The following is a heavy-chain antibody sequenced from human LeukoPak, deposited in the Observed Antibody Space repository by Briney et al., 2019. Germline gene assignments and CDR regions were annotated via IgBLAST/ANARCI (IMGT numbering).Heavy chain of an antibody. V-gene: IGHV4-39*07. CDR3: ARDRRVWFGELSRYGMDV. CDR1: GGSISSYY. Sequence: SETLSLTCTVSGGSISSYYWGWIRQPPGKGLEWIGSIYYSGSTYYNPSLKSRVTISVDTSKNQFSLKLSSVTAADTAVYYCARDRRVWFGELSRYGMDVWGQGTTVTVSS. J-gene: IGHJ6*02. CDR2: IYYSGST. D-gene: IGHD3-10*01.